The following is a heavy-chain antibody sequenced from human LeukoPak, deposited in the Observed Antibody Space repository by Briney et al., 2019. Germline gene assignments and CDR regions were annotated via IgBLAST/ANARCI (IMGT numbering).Heavy chain of an antibody. V-gene: IGHV3-30*02. Sequence: GGSLRLSCAASGFTFSSYGMHWVRQAPGKGLEWVAFIRYDGSNKYYADSVKSRFTISRDNSKNTLYLQMCSLRAEDTAVYYCAKDWRDWGEGTLVTVSS. D-gene: IGHD3-3*01. CDR1: GFTFSSYG. J-gene: IGHJ4*02. CDR2: IRYDGSNK. CDR3: AKDWRD.